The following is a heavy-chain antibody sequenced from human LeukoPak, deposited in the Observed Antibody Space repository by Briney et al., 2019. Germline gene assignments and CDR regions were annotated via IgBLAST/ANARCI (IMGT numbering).Heavy chain of an antibody. V-gene: IGHV4-39*07. Sequence: SETLSLTCTVSGGSISSSSYYWGWIRQPPGKGLEWIGSIYYSGSTYYNPSLKSRVTISVDTSKNQYSLKLSSVTAADTAVYYCARGGDEQLGEFDYWGQGTLVTVSS. D-gene: IGHD6-6*01. CDR1: GGSISSSSYY. CDR3: ARGGDEQLGEFDY. J-gene: IGHJ4*02. CDR2: IYYSGST.